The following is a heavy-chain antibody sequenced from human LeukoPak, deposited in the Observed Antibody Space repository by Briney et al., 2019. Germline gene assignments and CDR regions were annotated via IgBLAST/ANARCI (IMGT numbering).Heavy chain of an antibody. Sequence: GGSLRLSCAASGFSLRSYGMHWVRQSTGKGLLWVSHINHDGSLRDYADSVKGRFTISKDIAKNTVFLQMDSLGAEDAAVYYCTRDVFSLGDSWGQGTLVTLSS. CDR3: TRDVFSLGDS. J-gene: IGHJ4*02. CDR2: INHDGSLR. D-gene: IGHD2/OR15-2a*01. CDR1: GFSLRSYG. V-gene: IGHV3-74*01.